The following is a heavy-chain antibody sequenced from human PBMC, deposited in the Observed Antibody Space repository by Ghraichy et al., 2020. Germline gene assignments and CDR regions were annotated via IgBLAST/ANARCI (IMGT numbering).Heavy chain of an antibody. J-gene: IGHJ4*02. CDR1: GFSFSDYY. CDR2: ISSSAFTI. CDR3: ARGHYDSSGYLFDY. D-gene: IGHD3-22*01. Sequence: LSLTCAASGFSFSDYYMNWIRQAPGKGLEWVSYISSSAFTIYYADSVKGRFTISRDNAKNSLYLQMNSLRVEDTAVYYCARGHYDSSGYLFDYWGQGTLVTVSS. V-gene: IGHV3-11*01.